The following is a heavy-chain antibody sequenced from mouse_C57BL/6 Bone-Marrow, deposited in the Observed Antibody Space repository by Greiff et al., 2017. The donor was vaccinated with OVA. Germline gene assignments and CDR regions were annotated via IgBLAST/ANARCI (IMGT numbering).Heavy chain of an antibody. CDR3: AREITTVVARYFDV. CDR2: INYDGSST. J-gene: IGHJ1*03. CDR1: GFTFSDYY. V-gene: IGHV5-16*01. D-gene: IGHD1-1*01. Sequence: EVKVVESEGGLVQPGSSMKLSCTASGFTFSDYYMAWVRQVPEKGLEWVANINYDGSSTYYLDSLKSRFIISRDNAKNILYLQMSSLKSEDTATYYCAREITTVVARYFDVWGTGTTVTVSS.